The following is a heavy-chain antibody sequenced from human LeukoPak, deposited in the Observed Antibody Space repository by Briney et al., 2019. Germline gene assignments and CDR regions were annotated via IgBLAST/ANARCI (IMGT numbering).Heavy chain of an antibody. V-gene: IGHV3-7*01. CDR1: GFTLSSYW. CDR2: VNQDGSEK. Sequence: GGSLRLSCAASGFTLSSYWMSWVRQAPGKGLEWVANVNQDGSEKSYVDSVKGRFTISRDNAKNSLFLQMNSLRAEDTAVYYCARINSSSSPHFDYWGQGTLVVVSS. J-gene: IGHJ4*02. D-gene: IGHD6-6*01. CDR3: ARINSSSSPHFDY.